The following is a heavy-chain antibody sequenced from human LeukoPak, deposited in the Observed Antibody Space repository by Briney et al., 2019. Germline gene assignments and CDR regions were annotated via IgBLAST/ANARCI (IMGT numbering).Heavy chain of an antibody. CDR3: AASYYYYSSGPSPYYFDF. V-gene: IGHV4-59*08. CDR2: IYYSGST. J-gene: IGHJ4*02. CDR1: GGSISTYY. D-gene: IGHD3-22*01. Sequence: SETLSLTCTVSGGSISTYYWSWIRQPPGKGLEWIGYIYYSGSTNYNPSLKSRVTISVDTSKTQFSLKLSSVTAADTAVYYCAASYYYYSSGPSPYYFDFWGQGTLVTVSS.